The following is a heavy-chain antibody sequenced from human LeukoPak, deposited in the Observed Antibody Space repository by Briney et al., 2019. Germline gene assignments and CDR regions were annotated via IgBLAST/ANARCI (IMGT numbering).Heavy chain of an antibody. CDR3: APGGSYGPHFDY. CDR2: INPNSGGT. D-gene: IGHD5-18*01. Sequence: GASVKVSCKASGYTFTSYAMNWVRQAPGQGLEWMGWINPNSGGTNYAQKFQGRVTMTRDTSISTAYMELSRLRSDDTAVYYCAPGGSYGPHFDYWGQGTLVTVSS. V-gene: IGHV1-2*02. CDR1: GYTFTSYA. J-gene: IGHJ4*02.